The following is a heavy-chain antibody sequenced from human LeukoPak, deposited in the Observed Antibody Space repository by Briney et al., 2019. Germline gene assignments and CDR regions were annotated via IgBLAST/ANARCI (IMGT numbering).Heavy chain of an antibody. CDR2: ISYDGSNK. Sequence: PGRSLRLSCAASGFTFSSYAIHWVRQAPGKGLEWVALISYDGSNKYYADSVKGRFTISRDKSKNTLYLQMNSLRAEDTAVYYCAKDPTHFRVWDDYDNTRLNYWGQGTLVTVSS. D-gene: IGHD3-22*01. CDR1: GFTFSSYA. V-gene: IGHV3-30*04. CDR3: AKDPTHFRVWDDYDNTRLNY. J-gene: IGHJ4*02.